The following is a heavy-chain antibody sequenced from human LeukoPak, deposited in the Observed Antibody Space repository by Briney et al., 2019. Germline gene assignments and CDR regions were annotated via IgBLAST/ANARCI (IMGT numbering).Heavy chain of an antibody. V-gene: IGHV3-48*01. CDR1: GFTFSGHS. J-gene: IGHJ4*02. CDR2: IRSSNGRT. CDR3: ARDLDNLVGATIFDY. D-gene: IGHD1-26*01. Sequence: GGSLRLSCVASGFTFSGHSLNWVRQAPGRGLEWVSHIRSSNGRTYYADSVKGRFTISRDDAKNSLYLQMNSLRAEDTAVYYCARDLDNLVGATIFDYWGQGTLVTVSS.